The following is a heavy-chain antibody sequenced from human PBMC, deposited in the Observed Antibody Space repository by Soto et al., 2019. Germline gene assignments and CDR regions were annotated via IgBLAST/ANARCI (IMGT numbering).Heavy chain of an antibody. Sequence: LKISCKGSGYIFANDWIAWVRQMPGKGLEWMGIIFPGDSDTRYSPSFQGQVTISADKSINTAYLQWSSLKASDTAVYYCARRVAAHPYFDFWGQGALVTVSS. J-gene: IGHJ4*02. CDR3: ARRVAAHPYFDF. CDR2: IFPGDSDT. V-gene: IGHV5-51*01. D-gene: IGHD6-6*01. CDR1: GYIFANDW.